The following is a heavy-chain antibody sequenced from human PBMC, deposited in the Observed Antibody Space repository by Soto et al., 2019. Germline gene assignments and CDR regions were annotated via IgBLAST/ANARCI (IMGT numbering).Heavy chain of an antibody. Sequence: QVQLVESGGGVVQPGRSLRLSGAASGFTFSSYGMHWVRQAPGKGLEWVAVIWYDGSNKYYADSVKGRFTISRDNSKNTLYLQMNSLRAEDTAVYYCARWGDTVTTDPYYFDYWGQGTLVTVSS. D-gene: IGHD4-17*01. J-gene: IGHJ4*02. CDR2: IWYDGSNK. CDR1: GFTFSSYG. V-gene: IGHV3-33*01. CDR3: ARWGDTVTTDPYYFDY.